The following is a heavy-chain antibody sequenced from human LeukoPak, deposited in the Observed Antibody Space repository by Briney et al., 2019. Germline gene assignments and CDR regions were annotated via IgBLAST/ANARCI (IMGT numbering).Heavy chain of an antibody. D-gene: IGHD3-22*01. CDR2: IYYSGST. V-gene: IGHV4-30-4*08. J-gene: IGHJ5*02. CDR1: GGSISSGDYY. Sequence: SETLSLTCTVSGGSISSGDYYWSWIRQPPGKGLEWIGYIYYSGSTYYNPSLKSRVTISVDTSKNQFSLKLSSVTAADTAVYYCARGYYDSSGYYAPLSWFDPWGQGTLVTVSS. CDR3: ARGYYDSSGYYAPLSWFDP.